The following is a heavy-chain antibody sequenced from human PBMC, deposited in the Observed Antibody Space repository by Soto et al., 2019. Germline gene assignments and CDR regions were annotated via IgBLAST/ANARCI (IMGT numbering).Heavy chain of an antibody. CDR3: TKNALQGAVAGPNWFDP. CDR2: ISGSGGST. V-gene: IGHV3-23*01. D-gene: IGHD6-19*01. CDR1: GFTFSNYA. J-gene: IGHJ5*02. Sequence: VQLLESGGGLVEPGGSLRLSCAASGFTFSNYAMNWVRQAPGKGLEWVSAISGSGGSTYYADSVKGRFTISRDNSKNTLYEQMNSLRAEDTAVYYCTKNALQGAVAGPNWFDPWGQGTLVTVSS.